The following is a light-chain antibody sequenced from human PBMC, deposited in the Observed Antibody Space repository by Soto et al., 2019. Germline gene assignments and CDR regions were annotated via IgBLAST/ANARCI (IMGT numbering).Light chain of an antibody. CDR1: QAIRDY. Sequence: IQLTQSPSSLSASVGDRVTITCRASQAIRDYLAWYQQKPGKAPKLLIYAASILEIGVPSRFSGSGSGTDFTLTISSLQPEDFATYYFQQLNSFPFTIGPGAQVDIK. J-gene: IGKJ3*01. V-gene: IGKV1-9*01. CDR3: QQLNSFPFT. CDR2: AAS.